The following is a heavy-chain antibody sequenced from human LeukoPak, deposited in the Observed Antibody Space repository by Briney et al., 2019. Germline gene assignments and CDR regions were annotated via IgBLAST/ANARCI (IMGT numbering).Heavy chain of an antibody. Sequence: QPGGSLRLSCAASGFTFSSYGMLWVRQAPGKGLEWVAVIWYDGSNKYYADSVKGRFTISRDNSKNTLYLQMNSLRAEDTAVYYCAKDPTGVAGSIFDYWGQGTLVTV. D-gene: IGHD6-19*01. CDR3: AKDPTGVAGSIFDY. J-gene: IGHJ4*02. V-gene: IGHV3-33*06. CDR1: GFTFSSYG. CDR2: IWYDGSNK.